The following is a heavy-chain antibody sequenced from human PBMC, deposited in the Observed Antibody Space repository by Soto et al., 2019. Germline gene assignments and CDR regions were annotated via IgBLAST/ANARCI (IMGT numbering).Heavy chain of an antibody. Sequence: QAQLVQSGAEVKKPGASVKVSCKASGYTFYSHSISWVRQAPGQGLEWMGRISADNGNTNYAQKFRGRVTMTTDTSTSTVYMELRNLSSDDTAVYYCARCIHQKYYYGMDVWGQGTTVTVSS. CDR2: ISADNGNT. V-gene: IGHV1-18*01. J-gene: IGHJ6*02. D-gene: IGHD5-18*01. CDR3: ARCIHQKYYYGMDV. CDR1: GYTFYSHS.